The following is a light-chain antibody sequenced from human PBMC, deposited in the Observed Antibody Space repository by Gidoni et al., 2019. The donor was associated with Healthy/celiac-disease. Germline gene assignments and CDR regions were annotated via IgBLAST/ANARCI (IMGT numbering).Light chain of an antibody. J-gene: IGLJ1*01. CDR2: DVS. Sequence: QSALTQPRSVSGSPGQSVTLSCTATSSAVGCYNYVSGYQQHTGKAHKLMIYDVSKRPSGVPDRFSGSKSGNTASLTISGLQAEDEAEYYCCSYAGSYVFGTGTKVTVL. CDR1: SSAVGCYNY. CDR3: CSYAGSYV. V-gene: IGLV2-11*01.